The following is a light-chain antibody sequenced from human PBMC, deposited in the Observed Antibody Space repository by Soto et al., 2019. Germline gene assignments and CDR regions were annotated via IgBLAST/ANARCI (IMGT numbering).Light chain of an antibody. J-gene: IGKJ4*01. Sequence: DIQMTQSPSSLSASVGDRVTITCRASQSISSYLNWYQKQPGKAPKLLVHSASSLQSGVPSRFSGGGSGTDSTLTISSLQPEDFATYYCQQSYSNFLTFGGGTKVDIK. CDR2: SAS. CDR3: QQSYSNFLT. CDR1: QSISSY. V-gene: IGKV1-39*01.